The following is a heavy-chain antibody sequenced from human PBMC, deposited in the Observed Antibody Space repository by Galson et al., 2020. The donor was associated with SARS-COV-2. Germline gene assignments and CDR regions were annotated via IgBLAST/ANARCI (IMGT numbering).Heavy chain of an antibody. V-gene: IGHV3-23*01. J-gene: IGHJ3*01. CDR2: ISCNSVTT. CDR3: AKDIEVGAIGRPTDAFDV. D-gene: IGHD1-26*01. Sequence: TGGSLRLSCAASGFTFSTYAMNWVRPAPGKGLEWVSGISCNSVTTYYADPVKGRFTISRDSSKTTLYLQMNSLRVEDTAVYHCAKDIEVGAIGRPTDAFDVWGQGTMVTVSS. CDR1: GFTFSTYA.